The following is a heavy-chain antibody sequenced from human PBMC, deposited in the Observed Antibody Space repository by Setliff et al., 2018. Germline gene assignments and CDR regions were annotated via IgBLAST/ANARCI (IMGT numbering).Heavy chain of an antibody. V-gene: IGHV4-59*01. CDR1: GGSISSYS. CDR3: ARDSALHSYHYDSSGYLDY. CDR2: LYYSGNT. Sequence: PSETLSLTCNVSGGSISSYSWSWIRQAPGKGLEWIGYLYYSGNTNYNPSLKSRVTISVDRPKNQFSLKLSSVTAADTGVYYCARDSALHSYHYDSSGYLDYWGQGALVTVSS. J-gene: IGHJ4*02. D-gene: IGHD3-22*01.